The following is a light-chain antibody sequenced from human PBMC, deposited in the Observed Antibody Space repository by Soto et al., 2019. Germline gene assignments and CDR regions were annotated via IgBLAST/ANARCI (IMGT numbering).Light chain of an antibody. J-gene: IGLJ2*01. CDR2: STI. CDR3: LLYYGGARV. Sequence: QAVVTQEPSLTVSPGGTVTLTCASSTGAVTSSFYPSWFQQKPGQAPRALIYSTINKQSWTPARFSGSLLGGKAALTLSGVQPEDDAEYYCLLYYGGARVFGGGTKLTV. CDR1: TGAVTSSFY. V-gene: IGLV7-43*01.